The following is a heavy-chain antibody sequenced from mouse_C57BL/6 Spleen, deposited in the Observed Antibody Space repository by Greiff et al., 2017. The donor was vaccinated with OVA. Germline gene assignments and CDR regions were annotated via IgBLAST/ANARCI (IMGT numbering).Heavy chain of an antibody. D-gene: IGHD1-1*01. CDR3: ARLGTTVVATPY. Sequence: EVQLQESGGDLVKPGGSLKLSCAASGFTFSSYGMSWVRQTPDKRLEWVATISSGGSYTYYPDSVKGRFTISRDNAKNTLYLQMSSLKSEDTAMYYCARLGTTVVATPYWGQGTLVTVSA. CDR2: ISSGGSYT. CDR1: GFTFSSYG. J-gene: IGHJ3*01. V-gene: IGHV5-6*01.